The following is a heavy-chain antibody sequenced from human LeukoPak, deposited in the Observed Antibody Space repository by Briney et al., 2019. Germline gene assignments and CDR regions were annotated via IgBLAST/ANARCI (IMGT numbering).Heavy chain of an antibody. J-gene: IGHJ4*02. D-gene: IGHD2-2*01. Sequence: GGSLRLSCAASGFTFSSYAMSWVRQAPGKGLEWVSAISGSGGSTYYADSVKGRFTISRDNSKNTLYLQMNSRRAEDTAVYYCAKLPPPYCSSTSCPDYWGQGTLVTVSS. CDR1: GFTFSSYA. CDR2: ISGSGGST. V-gene: IGHV3-23*01. CDR3: AKLPPPYCSSTSCPDY.